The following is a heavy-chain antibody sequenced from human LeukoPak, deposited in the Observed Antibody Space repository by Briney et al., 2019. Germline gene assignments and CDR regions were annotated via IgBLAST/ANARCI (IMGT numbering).Heavy chain of an antibody. D-gene: IGHD6-13*01. V-gene: IGHV4-38-2*02. J-gene: IGHJ4*02. Sequence: SETLSLTCTVSGYSISSGYYWGWIRQPPGKGLEWIGSIYHSGSTYHNPSLKSRVTISVDTSKNQFSPKLSSVTAADTAVYYCARDSGIAAASPWGQGTQVTVSS. CDR3: ARDSGIAAASP. CDR2: IYHSGST. CDR1: GYSISSGYY.